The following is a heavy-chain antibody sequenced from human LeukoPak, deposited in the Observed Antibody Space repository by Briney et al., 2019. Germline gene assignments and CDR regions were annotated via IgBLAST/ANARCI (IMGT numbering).Heavy chain of an antibody. V-gene: IGHV1-69*06. J-gene: IGHJ6*03. CDR1: GGTFSNYA. Sequence: ASVKVSCKASGGTFSNYAINWVRQAPGQGLEWMVGIIPIFGTANHAQKFQGRVRITADKSTSTAYMELSSLRSEDTAVYYCARPRFPYYRLSGADYQYMDVWGKGTTVTVSS. CDR2: IIPIFGTA. CDR3: ARPRFPYYRLSGADYQYMDV. D-gene: IGHD2/OR15-2a*01.